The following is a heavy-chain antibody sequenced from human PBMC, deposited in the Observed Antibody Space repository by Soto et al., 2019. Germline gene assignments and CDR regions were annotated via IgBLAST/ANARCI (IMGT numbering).Heavy chain of an antibody. CDR2: ISSSGSTI. J-gene: IGHJ4*02. CDR3: ARSATRGYSYGYPYYFAY. V-gene: IGHV3-48*03. D-gene: IGHD5-18*01. Sequence: EVQLVESGGGLVQPGGSLRLSCAAAGFTFSSYEMNWVRQAPGKGLEWVSYISSSGSTIYYAASVKGRFTISRDNAKNSLYLQMNSLRAEDTAVYYCARSATRGYSYGYPYYFAYWGQGTLVTVSS. CDR1: GFTFSSYE.